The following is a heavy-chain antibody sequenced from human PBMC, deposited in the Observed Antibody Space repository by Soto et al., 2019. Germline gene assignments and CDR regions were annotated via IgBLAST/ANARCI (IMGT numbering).Heavy chain of an antibody. CDR3: TRDRQLIQDWFDP. CDR2: ISSGSEYR. Sequence: PGGSLRLSCVASGFTFSSYNMNWVRQPPGKGLEWVSFISSGSEYRYYSDSVRGRFNISRDNAQNSLYLHLNSLRPEDTAVYYCTRDRQLIQDWFDPWGQGTPVTVSS. D-gene: IGHD1-1*01. CDR1: GFTFSSYN. V-gene: IGHV3-21*01. J-gene: IGHJ5*02.